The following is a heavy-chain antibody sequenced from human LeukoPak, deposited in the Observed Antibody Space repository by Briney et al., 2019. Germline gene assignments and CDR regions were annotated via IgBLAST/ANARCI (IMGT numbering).Heavy chain of an antibody. CDR1: GGSISSGGHY. V-gene: IGHV4-31*03. J-gene: IGHJ4*02. D-gene: IGHD6-25*01. Sequence: SETLSLTCTVSGGSISSGGHYWSWIRQHPGKGLEWIGYIYYSGSTYYNPSLKSRVTISVDTSKNQFSLKLSSVTAADTAVYYCARGGPMHRFDYWGQGTLVTVSS. CDR3: ARGGPMHRFDY. CDR2: IYYSGST.